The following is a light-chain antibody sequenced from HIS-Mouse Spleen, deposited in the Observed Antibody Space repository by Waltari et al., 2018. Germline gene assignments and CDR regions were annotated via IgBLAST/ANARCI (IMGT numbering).Light chain of an antibody. V-gene: IGLV8-61*01. CDR2: STN. CDR3: VLYMGSGIWV. Sequence: QTVVTQEPSFSVSPGGTVTLTCGLSSGSVSTSYYPSWYQQTPGQAPRPLIYSTNTRSSGVPVRCSGSILGNKAALTITGAQADDESDYYCVLYMGSGIWVFGGGTKLTVL. CDR1: SGSVSTSYY. J-gene: IGLJ3*02.